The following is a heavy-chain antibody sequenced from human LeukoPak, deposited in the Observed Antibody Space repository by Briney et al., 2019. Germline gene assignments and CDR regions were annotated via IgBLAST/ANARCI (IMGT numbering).Heavy chain of an antibody. Sequence: PGGSLRLSCAASGFTFSSYAMHWVRQAPGKGLEWVAVISYDGSNKYYADSVKGRFTISRDNSKNTLYLQMNSLRAEDTAVYYCAKVQVTTYYFDYWGQGTLVTVSS. CDR2: ISYDGSNK. CDR3: AKVQVTTYYFDY. V-gene: IGHV3-30-3*01. J-gene: IGHJ4*02. CDR1: GFTFSSYA. D-gene: IGHD4-17*01.